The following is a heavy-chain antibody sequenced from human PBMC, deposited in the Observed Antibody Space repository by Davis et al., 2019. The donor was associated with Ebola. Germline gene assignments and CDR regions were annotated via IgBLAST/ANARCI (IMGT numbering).Heavy chain of an antibody. D-gene: IGHD3-16*02. J-gene: IGHJ4*02. CDR1: GFVFSSYV. CDR2: IGLSADT. Sequence: GGSLRLSCAASGFVFSSYVMSWVRRAPGKGLEWVSTIGLSADTYYADSVKGRFTISRDNSKNTLYLQMNSLRAEDTAVYYCASIEADYWGQGTLVTVSS. V-gene: IGHV3-23*01. CDR3: ASIEADY.